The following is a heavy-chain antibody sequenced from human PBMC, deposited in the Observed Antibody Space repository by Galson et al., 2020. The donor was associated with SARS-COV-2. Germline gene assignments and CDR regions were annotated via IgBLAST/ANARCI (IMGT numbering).Heavy chain of an antibody. CDR1: GLTFSDYE. CDR2: ISSRGITM. V-gene: IGHV3-48*03. CDR3: ATIHWNRAFDI. J-gene: IGHJ3*02. D-gene: IGHD1-1*01. Sequence: GGSLRPSCVVSGLTFSDYEMNWVRQTPGKGLEWVSYISSRGITMYYADSVKGRFIVYRDNAENSVYLQMIGLTAEDTAIYYCATIHWNRAFDIWGQGTMVTVSS.